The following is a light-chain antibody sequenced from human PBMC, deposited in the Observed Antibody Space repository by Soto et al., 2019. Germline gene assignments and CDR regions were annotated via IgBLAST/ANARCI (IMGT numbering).Light chain of an antibody. CDR2: DAS. CDR3: QQYYSYPQT. J-gene: IGKJ1*01. CDR1: QNINNY. Sequence: DIQMTQSPSFLSASVGDRVTITCQASQNINNYLNWYQQKPGRAPKLLIYDASNLEAGVPSRFRGSGSGTDFTLTISCLQSEDFATYYCQQYYSYPQTFGQGTKVDIK. V-gene: IGKV1-33*01.